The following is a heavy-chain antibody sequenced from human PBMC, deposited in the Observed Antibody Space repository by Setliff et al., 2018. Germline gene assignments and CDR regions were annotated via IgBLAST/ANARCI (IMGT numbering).Heavy chain of an antibody. CDR3: ARRLPYFGMDV. CDR2: INPHGSEK. J-gene: IGHJ6*02. D-gene: IGHD2-15*01. CDR1: GLSYTNDW. V-gene: IGHV3-7*01. Sequence: ETLSLSCTASGLSYTNDWVSWVRQAPGKGLEWLASINPHGSEKYYVDSVRGRFTIFRDSAKNSLHLQMTSLSAEDTAVYYCARRLPYFGMDVWGQGTTVTVSS.